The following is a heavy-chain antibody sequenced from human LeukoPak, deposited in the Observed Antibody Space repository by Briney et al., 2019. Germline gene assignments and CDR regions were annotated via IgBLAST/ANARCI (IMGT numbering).Heavy chain of an antibody. CDR2: IKQDGSEK. CDR3: ARDKIEGATNFDY. Sequence: GGSLRLSCAASGFTFSRYWMSWVRQAPGKGLEWVANIKQDGSEKYYVDSVKGRFTISRDNAKNSLYLQMNSLGAEDTAVYYCARDKIEGATNFDYWGQGTLVTVSS. J-gene: IGHJ4*02. V-gene: IGHV3-7*01. D-gene: IGHD1-26*01. CDR1: GFTFSRYW.